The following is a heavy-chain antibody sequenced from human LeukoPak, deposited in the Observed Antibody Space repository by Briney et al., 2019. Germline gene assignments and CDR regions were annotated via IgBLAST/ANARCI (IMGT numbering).Heavy chain of an antibody. Sequence: GGSLRLSCAASGFTFSSYWMHWVRQAPGKGLVWVSRINSDGSSISNADAVKCRLTISRDNAKNTLHLQMDSLRAENTAVYYCVRDRSGIAALWGQGALVTVSS. CDR1: GFTFSSYW. CDR3: VRDRSGIAAL. CDR2: INSDGSSI. D-gene: IGHD6-13*01. J-gene: IGHJ4*02. V-gene: IGHV3-74*01.